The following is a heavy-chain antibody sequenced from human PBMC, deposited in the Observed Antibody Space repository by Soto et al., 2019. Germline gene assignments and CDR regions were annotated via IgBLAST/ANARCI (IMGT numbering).Heavy chain of an antibody. CDR3: ARAYSGRLPRRADYYYALDV. CDR1: GFTFSTFA. V-gene: IGHV3-13*05. CDR2: LGAADDP. Sequence: EVQLLESGGGFVQPGGSLRLSCAASGFTFSTFAMNWVRQAPGKGLEWVSALGAADDPYYLRSVKGRFTISRENAKNSLYLQMNGLRAGDTAVYYCARAYSGRLPRRADYYYALDVWGQGTTVTVSS. D-gene: IGHD2-15*01. J-gene: IGHJ6*02.